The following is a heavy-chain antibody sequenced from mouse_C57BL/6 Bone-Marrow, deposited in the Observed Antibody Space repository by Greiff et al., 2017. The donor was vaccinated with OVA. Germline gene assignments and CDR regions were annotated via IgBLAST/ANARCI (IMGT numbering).Heavy chain of an antibody. Sequence: DVQLQESGPGLVKPSQSLSLTCSVTGYSITSGYYWNWIRQFPGNKLEWMGYISYDGSNNYNPSLKNRISITRDTSKNQFFLKLNSVTTEDTATYYCAREGYDGYYFLFAYWGQGTLVTVSA. CDR2: ISYDGSN. CDR3: AREGYDGYYFLFAY. CDR1: GYSITSGYY. J-gene: IGHJ3*01. D-gene: IGHD2-3*01. V-gene: IGHV3-6*01.